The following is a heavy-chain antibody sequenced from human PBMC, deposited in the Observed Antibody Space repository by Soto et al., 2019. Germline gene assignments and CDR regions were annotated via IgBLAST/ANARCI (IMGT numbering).Heavy chain of an antibody. Sequence: ASVKVSCKVSGYTFTSYGISWVRQAPGQGLEWMGWISAYNGNTNYAQKLQCRVTMTTDTSTSTAYMELRSLRSDDTAVYYCARSPGIAVAGTKHDAFDIWGQGTMVTVSS. CDR2: ISAYNGNT. D-gene: IGHD6-19*01. CDR1: GYTFTSYG. J-gene: IGHJ3*02. CDR3: ARSPGIAVAGTKHDAFDI. V-gene: IGHV1-18*01.